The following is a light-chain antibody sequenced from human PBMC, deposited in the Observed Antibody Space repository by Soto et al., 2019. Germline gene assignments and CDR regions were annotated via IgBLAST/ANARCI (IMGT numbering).Light chain of an antibody. CDR1: SSDVGGYNF. V-gene: IGLV2-11*01. CDR2: DVS. CDR3: SSYAGSHTFV. Sequence: QSVLTQPRSVSGSPGQSVTISCTGTSSDVGGYNFVSWYQQYPGKAPKFMIYDVSKRPSGVPDRFSGSKSGNTATLTISGLLAEDEADYYCSSYAGSHTFVFGTGTKVTVL. J-gene: IGLJ1*01.